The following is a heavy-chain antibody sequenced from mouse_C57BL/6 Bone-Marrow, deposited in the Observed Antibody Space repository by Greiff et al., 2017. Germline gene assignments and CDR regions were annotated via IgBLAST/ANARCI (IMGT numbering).Heavy chain of an antibody. Sequence: VKLVESGAELMKPGASVKLSCKATGYTFTGYWIAWVKQRPGHGLEWIGEILPGSGSTNYNEKFKGKATFTADPSSNTAYMQLSSLTTEDSAIYYCASSLYYYAMDYWGQGTSVTVSS. J-gene: IGHJ4*01. D-gene: IGHD6-5*01. CDR3: ASSLYYYAMDY. V-gene: IGHV1-9*01. CDR2: ILPGSGST. CDR1: GYTFTGYW.